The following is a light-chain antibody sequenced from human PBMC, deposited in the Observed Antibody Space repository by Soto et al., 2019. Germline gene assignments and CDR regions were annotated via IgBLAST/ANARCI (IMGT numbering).Light chain of an antibody. J-gene: IGKJ1*01. CDR3: QQFGDSLWT. V-gene: IGKV3-20*01. Sequence: ENVLTQSPDTLSVYPGEGATLSCRASQIVTTGYLAWYQQKPGQAPRLLIYGTSSRATGVPDRFRASGSATDFTLTITRLEPEDFAVYYCQQFGDSLWTFGQGTRVEIK. CDR2: GTS. CDR1: QIVTTGY.